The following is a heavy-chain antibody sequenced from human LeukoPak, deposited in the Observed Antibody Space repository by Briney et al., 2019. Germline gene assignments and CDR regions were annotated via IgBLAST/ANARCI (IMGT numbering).Heavy chain of an antibody. V-gene: IGHV4-59*08. CDR3: ARRAPYSYEWSTLDY. Sequence: TSETLSLTCTVSGGSISSYYWSWIRQPPGKGLEWIGYIYYSGSTNYNPSLKSRVTIPVDTSKNQFSLKLSSVTAADTAVYYCARRAPYSYEWSTLDYWGQGTLVTVSS. CDR2: IYYSGST. D-gene: IGHD5-18*01. J-gene: IGHJ4*02. CDR1: GGSISSYY.